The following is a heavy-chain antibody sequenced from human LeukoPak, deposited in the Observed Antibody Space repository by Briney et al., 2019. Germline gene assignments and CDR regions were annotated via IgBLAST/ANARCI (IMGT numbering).Heavy chain of an antibody. Sequence: ASVKVSCKVSGYTLPELSMHWVRQAPGKGLEWMGGFDPEDGETIYAQKFQGRVTMTEDTSTDTAYMELSSLRSEDTAVYYCATDRYCSSTSCYTAPSVFDPWGQGTLVTVSS. CDR3: ATDRYCSSTSCYTAPSVFDP. D-gene: IGHD2-2*02. CDR1: GYTLPELS. CDR2: FDPEDGET. J-gene: IGHJ5*02. V-gene: IGHV1-24*01.